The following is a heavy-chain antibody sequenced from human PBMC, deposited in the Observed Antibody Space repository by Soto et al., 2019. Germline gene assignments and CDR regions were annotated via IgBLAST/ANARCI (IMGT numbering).Heavy chain of an antibody. Sequence: EVQLLESGGGMVQPGGSLRVPCAASGFTFRNFVMSWVRQAPGKGLEWVSAIRGTGGETFYADSVKGRFTISRDNSKNTLYLQMNNLRDEDTALYFCAQDRGWGVVSPSHDYWGQGTLVTVSS. J-gene: IGHJ4*02. V-gene: IGHV3-23*01. CDR2: IRGTGGET. D-gene: IGHD2-21*01. CDR1: GFTFRNFV. CDR3: AQDRGWGVVSPSHDY.